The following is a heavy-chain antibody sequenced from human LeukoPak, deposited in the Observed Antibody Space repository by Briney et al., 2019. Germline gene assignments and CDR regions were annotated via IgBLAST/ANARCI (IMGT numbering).Heavy chain of an antibody. CDR1: GGTFSTYA. Sequence: GASVKVSCKASGGTFSTYAISWVRQAPGQGLEWMGGTIPMFGTANYAQKFQGRVTITADKSTSTAYMELSSLRSEDTAVYYCARDHYDSSGYYLYYFDYWGQGTLVTVSS. CDR3: ARDHYDSSGYYLYYFDY. CDR2: TIPMFGTA. V-gene: IGHV1-69*06. D-gene: IGHD3-22*01. J-gene: IGHJ4*02.